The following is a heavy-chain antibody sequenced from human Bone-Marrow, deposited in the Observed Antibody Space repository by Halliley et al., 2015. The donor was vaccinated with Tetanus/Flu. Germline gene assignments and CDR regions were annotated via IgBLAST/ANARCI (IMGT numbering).Heavy chain of an antibody. D-gene: IGHD3-10*01. CDR2: IYYSGST. CDR1: RGSINSGGHY. V-gene: IGHV4-31*03. Sequence: TLSLTCSVTFSRGSINSGGHYWNWIRQPPGKGLQWIGHIYYSGSTYYNPSLKSRVTMPVDTSRNQLSLKLSSVTAADTAIYYCARGLYYYGSGSYFDFWGQGTQVTVSS. CDR3: ARGLYYYGSGSYFDF. J-gene: IGHJ4*02.